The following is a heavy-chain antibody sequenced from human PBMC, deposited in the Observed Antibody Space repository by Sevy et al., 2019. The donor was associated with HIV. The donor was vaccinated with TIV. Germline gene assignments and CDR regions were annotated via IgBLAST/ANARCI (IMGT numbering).Heavy chain of an antibody. CDR2: ISYDGSNK. J-gene: IGHJ4*02. D-gene: IGHD1-26*01. CDR1: GFTFSSYG. Sequence: GGSLRLSCAASGFTFSSYGMHWVRQAPVKGLEWVAVISYDGSNKYYADSVKGRFTISRDNSKNTLYLQMNSLRAEDTAVYYCATLLPYFDYWGQGTLVTVSS. V-gene: IGHV3-30*03. CDR3: ATLLPYFDY.